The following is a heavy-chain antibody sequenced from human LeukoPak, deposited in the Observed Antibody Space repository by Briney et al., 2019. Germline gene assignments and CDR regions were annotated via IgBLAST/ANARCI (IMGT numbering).Heavy chain of an antibody. CDR1: GFTFDDYA. CDR2: ISWNSGSI. J-gene: IGHJ3*02. D-gene: IGHD6-19*01. Sequence: GRSMRLSCAASGFTFDDYAMHWVRQAAGKGLEWVSGISWNSGSIGYADSVKSRFTISRDNAKNSLYLQMNSLRAEDTALYYCAKDYSSGWYSAFDIWGQGTMVTVSS. V-gene: IGHV3-9*01. CDR3: AKDYSSGWYSAFDI.